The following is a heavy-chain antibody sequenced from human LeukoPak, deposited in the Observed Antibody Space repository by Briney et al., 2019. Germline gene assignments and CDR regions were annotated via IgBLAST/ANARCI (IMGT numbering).Heavy chain of an antibody. CDR1: GYTFTGYH. CDR3: VREAGPLD. J-gene: IGHJ4*02. Sequence: ALVKVSCKASGYTFTGYHINWVRQAPGQAPEWVGWVNPNTGGTRYAQKFQGRVTMTRDTSITTAFMELRGLTFDDTAVFYCVREAGPLDWGQGTLVTVSS. CDR2: VNPNTGGT. V-gene: IGHV1-2*02.